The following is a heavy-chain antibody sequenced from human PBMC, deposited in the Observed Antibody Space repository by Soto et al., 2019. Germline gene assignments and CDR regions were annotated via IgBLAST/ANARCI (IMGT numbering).Heavy chain of an antibody. Sequence: PGGSLRLSCAASGFTFSSYWMHWVRQAPGKGLVWVSRINSDGSSTIYADSVKGRFTISRDNAKNTLYLQMNSLRAEDTAVYYCARDTLAVAGDFDYWGQGTLVTVSS. CDR2: INSDGSST. CDR3: ARDTLAVAGDFDY. CDR1: GFTFSSYW. D-gene: IGHD6-19*01. V-gene: IGHV3-74*01. J-gene: IGHJ4*02.